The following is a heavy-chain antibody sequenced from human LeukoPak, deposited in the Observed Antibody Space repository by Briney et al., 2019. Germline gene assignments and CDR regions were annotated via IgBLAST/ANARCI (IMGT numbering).Heavy chain of an antibody. Sequence: TGGSLRLSCEASGFTFSSYWMSWVRQAPGKGLEWVATIRQDGVLNHCVDSVKGRFTVSRDNAWNSLYLQMNSLRAEDTAVYYCARGYYGSGSYRLGYWGQGTLVTVSS. CDR2: IRQDGVLN. D-gene: IGHD3-10*01. V-gene: IGHV3-7*04. J-gene: IGHJ4*02. CDR3: ARGYYGSGSYRLGY. CDR1: GFTFSSYW.